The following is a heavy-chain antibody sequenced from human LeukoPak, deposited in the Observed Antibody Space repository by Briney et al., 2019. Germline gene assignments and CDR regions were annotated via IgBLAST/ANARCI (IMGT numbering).Heavy chain of an antibody. CDR3: ASGQYYDLWSGYYVD. V-gene: IGHV4-31*03. CDR1: GGSISSGGYY. CDR2: IYYSGGT. J-gene: IGHJ4*02. D-gene: IGHD3-3*01. Sequence: SETLSLTCTVSGGSISSGGYYWSWIRQHPGKGLEWIGYIYYSGGTYYNPSLKSRVTISVDTSKNHFSLKLSSVTAADTAVYYCASGQYYDLWSGYYVDWGQGTLVTVSA.